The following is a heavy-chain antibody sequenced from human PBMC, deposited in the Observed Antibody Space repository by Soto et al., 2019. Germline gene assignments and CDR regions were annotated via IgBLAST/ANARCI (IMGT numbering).Heavy chain of an antibody. D-gene: IGHD4-17*01. CDR3: AKSPTVTTGYYYYYYYMDV. Sequence: GGSLRLSCAASGFTFSSYAMSWVRQAPGKGLEWVSAISGSGGSTYYADSVKGRFTISRDNSKNTLYLQMNSLRAEDTAVYYCAKSPTVTTGYYYYYYYMDVWGKGTTVTVSS. CDR2: ISGSGGST. V-gene: IGHV3-23*01. J-gene: IGHJ6*03. CDR1: GFTFSSYA.